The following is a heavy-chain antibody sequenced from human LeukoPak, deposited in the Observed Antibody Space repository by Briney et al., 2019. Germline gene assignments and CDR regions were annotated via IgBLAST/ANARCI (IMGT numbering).Heavy chain of an antibody. CDR3: ARGNGMLVPNTFDY. CDR2: MNPNSGNT. CDR1: GYTFTSYD. J-gene: IGHJ4*02. V-gene: IGHV1-8*01. D-gene: IGHD6-13*01. Sequence: ASVKVSCKASGYTFTSYDINWVRQATGQGLEWMGWMNPNSGNTGYAQKFQGRVTMTRNTSISTAYMELSSLRSEDTAVYYCARGNGMLVPNTFDYWGQGTLVTVSS.